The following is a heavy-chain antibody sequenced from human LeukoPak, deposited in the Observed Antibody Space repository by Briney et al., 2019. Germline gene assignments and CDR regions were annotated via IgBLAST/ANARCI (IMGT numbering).Heavy chain of an antibody. V-gene: IGHV3-74*01. Sequence: GGSLRLSCAASGFTFSSHWMHWVRQAPGKGLVWVSRINSDGSSTSYADSVKGRFTISRDNAKNTLDLQMNGLRAEDTAVYYCARGGYGAHMGWGQGTLVTVSS. J-gene: IGHJ4*02. D-gene: IGHD4-17*01. CDR2: INSDGSST. CDR1: GFTFSSHW. CDR3: ARGGYGAHMG.